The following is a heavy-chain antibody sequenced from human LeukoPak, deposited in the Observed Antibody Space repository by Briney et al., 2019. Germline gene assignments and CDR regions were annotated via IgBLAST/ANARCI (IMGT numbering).Heavy chain of an antibody. Sequence: GASVKVSCKASGSTFTGFYVQWVRQAPGQGLEWMGWINPDRGDSNFEQKFQGRISMTRDTPISTAYLELSSLTSDDTALYYCARPYSRSSIDGFDIWGQGTMVTVSS. CDR1: GSTFTGFY. J-gene: IGHJ3*02. V-gene: IGHV1-2*02. CDR2: INPDRGDS. D-gene: IGHD6-6*01. CDR3: ARPYSRSSIDGFDI.